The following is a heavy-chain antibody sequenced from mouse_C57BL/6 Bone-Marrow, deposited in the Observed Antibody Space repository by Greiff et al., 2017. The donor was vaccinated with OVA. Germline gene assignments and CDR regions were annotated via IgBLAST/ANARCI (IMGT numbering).Heavy chain of an antibody. CDR2: IYIGNGYT. CDR1: GYTFTSYG. J-gene: IGHJ4*01. Sequence: VQLQQSGAELVRPGSSVKMSCKTSGYTFTSYGINWVKQRPGQGLEWIGYIYIGNGYTESNEKFKGKATLTSDTASSPGYIQLSSLASKDSAIFVCARDETGRGDYWGQGTSVTVSS. D-gene: IGHD4-1*01. CDR3: ARDETGRGDY. V-gene: IGHV1-58*01.